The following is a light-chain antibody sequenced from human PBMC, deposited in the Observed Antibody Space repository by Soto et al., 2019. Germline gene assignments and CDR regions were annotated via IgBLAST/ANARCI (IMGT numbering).Light chain of an antibody. CDR2: GNI. CDR3: QSYDSSLSGWV. V-gene: IGLV1-40*01. Sequence: QSVLTQPPSVSGAPGQRVTISCTGSSSNIGAGYDVHWYQQFPGTAPKLLMYGNINRPSGVPDRFSGSKSGTSASLAITGLQAEDETDYYCQSYDSSLSGWVFGTGTKVTV. CDR1: SSNIGAGYD. J-gene: IGLJ1*01.